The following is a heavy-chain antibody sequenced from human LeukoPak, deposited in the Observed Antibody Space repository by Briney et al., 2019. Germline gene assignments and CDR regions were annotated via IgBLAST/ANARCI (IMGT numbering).Heavy chain of an antibody. V-gene: IGHV4-59*12. CDR3: ATTDKNRYYINV. CDR2: MYCSGTT. D-gene: IGHD2-21*01. Sequence: SETLSLTCTVSGSSINIYSWNWIRQSPEKGLEWIAYMYCSGTTNYNPSLENRAAISLDLSRHQFSLRLRSVTAADTAVYFCATTDKNRYYINVWGPGTAVIVSS. J-gene: IGHJ6*01. CDR1: GSSINIYS.